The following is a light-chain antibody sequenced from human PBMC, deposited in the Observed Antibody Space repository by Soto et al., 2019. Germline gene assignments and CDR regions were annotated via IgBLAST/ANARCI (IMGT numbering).Light chain of an antibody. J-gene: IGKJ3*01. Sequence: ERVMTQSPATLSVSPGERATLSCRASQSINSNLAWYQQKPGQAPRLLIYGASTRATGIPARFSGSGSGTEFTLTISSLQSEDFAVYYCKQYNNWPFTFGPGTKVDIK. V-gene: IGKV3-15*01. CDR1: QSINSN. CDR3: KQYNNWPFT. CDR2: GAS.